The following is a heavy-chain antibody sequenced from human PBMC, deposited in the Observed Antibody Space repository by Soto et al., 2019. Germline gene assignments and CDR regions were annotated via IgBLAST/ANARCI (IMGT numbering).Heavy chain of an antibody. CDR3: AIYDEDIYLRFLEWSPLDP. D-gene: IGHD3-3*01. Sequence: SETLFLTCTVSGGFISSSSYYCGWIRQPPGKGLEWIGSIYYSGSTYYNPSLMSRVTIAVDTSKNQYSLKLSSVTAADTAVYYCAIYDEDIYLRFLEWSPLDPWGQGTLVTGSS. CDR2: IYYSGST. CDR1: GGFISSSSYY. J-gene: IGHJ5*02. V-gene: IGHV4-39*01.